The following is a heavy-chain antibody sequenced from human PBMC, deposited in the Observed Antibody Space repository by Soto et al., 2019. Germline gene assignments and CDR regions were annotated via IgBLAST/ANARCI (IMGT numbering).Heavy chain of an antibody. CDR2: IYSGGST. D-gene: IGHD2-2*01. J-gene: IGHJ3*02. V-gene: IGHV3-66*01. CDR1: GFTVSSNY. CDR3: ARDSGLGYCSSTSCYDVAFDI. Sequence: GGSLRLSCAASGFTVSSNYMSWVRQAPGKRLERISVIYSGGSTYYADSVKGRFTISRDNSKNTLYLQMNSLRAEDTAVYYCARDSGLGYCSSTSCYDVAFDIWGQGTMVTVSS.